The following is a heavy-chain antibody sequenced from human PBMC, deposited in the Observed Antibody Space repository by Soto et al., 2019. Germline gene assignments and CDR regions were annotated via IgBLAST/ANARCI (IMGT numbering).Heavy chain of an antibody. CDR1: GGTFSSYA. CDR2: IIPIFGTA. D-gene: IGHD6-13*01. Sequence: GASVKVSCKASGGTFSSYAISWVRQAPGQGLEWMGGIIPIFGTANYAQKFQGRVTITADESTGTAYMELSSLRSEDTAVYYCARDLAAAGTDYYGMDVWGQGTTVTVSS. CDR3: ARDLAAAGTDYYGMDV. J-gene: IGHJ6*02. V-gene: IGHV1-69*13.